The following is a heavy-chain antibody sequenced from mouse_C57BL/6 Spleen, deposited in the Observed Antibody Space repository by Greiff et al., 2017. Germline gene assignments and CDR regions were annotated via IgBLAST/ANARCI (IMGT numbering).Heavy chain of an antibody. CDR2: INPYNGGT. CDR1: GYTFTDYY. D-gene: IGHD2-3*01. V-gene: IGHV1-19*01. J-gene: IGHJ4*01. CDR3: ADGYYERYAMDY. Sequence: EVKLQESGPVLVKPGASVKMSCKASGYTFTDYYMNWVKQSHGKSLEWIGVINPYNGGTSYNQKFKGKATLTVDKSSSTAYMELNSLTSEDSAVYYCADGYYERYAMDYWGQGTSVTVSS.